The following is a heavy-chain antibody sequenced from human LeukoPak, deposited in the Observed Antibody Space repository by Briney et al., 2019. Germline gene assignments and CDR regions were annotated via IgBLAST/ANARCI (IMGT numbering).Heavy chain of an antibody. V-gene: IGHV3-53*01. CDR1: GFTVSDNY. Sequence: PGGSLRLSCAASGFTVSDNYMSWVRQAPGEGLEWVSVMYSRGDTYYANSVKGRFTFSRDISKNTLYLQMDGLRNEDTAMYYCARDAPQVPAAGVLASWGQGTLVIVSS. CDR3: ARDAPQVPAAGVLAS. J-gene: IGHJ5*02. D-gene: IGHD6-13*01. CDR2: MYSRGDT.